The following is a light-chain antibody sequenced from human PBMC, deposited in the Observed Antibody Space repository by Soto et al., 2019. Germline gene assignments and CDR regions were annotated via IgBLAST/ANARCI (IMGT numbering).Light chain of an antibody. CDR3: QQYNNWPYT. CDR2: GAS. Sequence: DIMMTQSPATVSVSPGGRAALSCRASQPIASNVAWYQQRPGQPPRLLIYGASTRAPDVPDGFTGSGSGTQCTLTISSLHSEDLATYFCQQYNNWPYTFGQGTTVEI. V-gene: IGKV3D-15*01. CDR1: QPIASN. J-gene: IGKJ2*01.